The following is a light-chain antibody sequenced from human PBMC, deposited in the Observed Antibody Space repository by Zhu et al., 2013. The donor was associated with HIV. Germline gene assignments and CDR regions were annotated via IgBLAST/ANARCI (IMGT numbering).Light chain of an antibody. Sequence: QSALTQPASVSGSPGQSITISCTGTSSDVGIYNLVSWYQHHPGKAPKLMIYEVSKRPSGVSNRFSGSKSGNTASLTISGLQAEDEADYYCCSYAGSSGYVFGTGTKVTVL. CDR2: EVS. J-gene: IGLJ1*01. CDR1: SSDVGIYNL. CDR3: CSYAGSSGYV. V-gene: IGLV2-23*02.